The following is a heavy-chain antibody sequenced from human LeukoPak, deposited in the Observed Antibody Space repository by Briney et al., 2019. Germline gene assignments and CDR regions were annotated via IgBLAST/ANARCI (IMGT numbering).Heavy chain of an antibody. Sequence: GGSLRLSCAASGFTFSTYSMKWVRQAPGKGLEWVSYISDSSAMYYADSVRGRFTISRENDKNSLFLQMNSLRAEDTAVYYCARDHGMDVWGQGTTVTVSS. CDR3: ARDHGMDV. J-gene: IGHJ6*02. V-gene: IGHV3-48*01. CDR1: GFTFSTYS. CDR2: ISDSSAM.